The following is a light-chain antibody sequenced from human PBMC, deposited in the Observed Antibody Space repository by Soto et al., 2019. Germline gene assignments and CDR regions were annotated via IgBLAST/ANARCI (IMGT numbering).Light chain of an antibody. Sequence: QSVLTQPPSVSEAPRQRVTISCSGSSSNIGNNAVNWYQQLPGQAPKIVIYYDDLLTSGVSDRFSGSKSGISASPAISDLQSDDEADYYCAAWDDSLNAYVFGPGTKLTVL. CDR1: SSNIGNNA. CDR3: AAWDDSLNAYV. V-gene: IGLV1-36*01. CDR2: YDD. J-gene: IGLJ1*01.